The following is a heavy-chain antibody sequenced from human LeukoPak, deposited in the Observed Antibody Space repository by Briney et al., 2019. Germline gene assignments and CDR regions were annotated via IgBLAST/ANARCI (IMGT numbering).Heavy chain of an antibody. D-gene: IGHD6-6*01. J-gene: IGHJ5*01. CDR1: GFAFDDYF. CDR2: ISWNGASK. V-gene: IGHV3-43*01. CDR3: AKDSAGRTIAARWFDS. Sequence: GGSLILSCAASGFAFDDYFMHWVRQAPGKGLEWVSVISWNGASKYYADSVRGRFTISRDNSKNSLYLQMNSLRTEDTALYYCAKDSAGRTIAARWFDSWGQGTLVTVSS.